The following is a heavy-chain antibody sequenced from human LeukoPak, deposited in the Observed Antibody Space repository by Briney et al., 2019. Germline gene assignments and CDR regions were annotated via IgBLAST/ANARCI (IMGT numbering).Heavy chain of an antibody. J-gene: IGHJ4*02. D-gene: IGHD6-19*01. CDR2: IYYSGSS. Sequence: TSETLSLTCTVSGGSISSGDYYWSWIRQPPGKGLEWIGYIYYSGSSNYNPSLKSRVTISVDTSKKQFSLKLRSVTAADTAVYFCAREVVAMAGSYFDSWGQGTLVTVSS. V-gene: IGHV4-61*08. CDR1: GGSISSGDYY. CDR3: AREVVAMAGSYFDS.